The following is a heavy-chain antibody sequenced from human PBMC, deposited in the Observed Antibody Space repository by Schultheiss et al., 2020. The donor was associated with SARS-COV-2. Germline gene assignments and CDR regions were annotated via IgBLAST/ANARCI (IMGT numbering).Heavy chain of an antibody. V-gene: IGHV4-61*05. Sequence: SQTLSLTCTVSGDPISSSSYYWSWIRQPPGKGLEWIGYIYYSGSTNYNPSLKSRVTISVDTSKNQFSLKLSSVTAADTAVYYCAGLWFGELLENYWGQGTLVTVSS. CDR2: IYYSGST. J-gene: IGHJ4*02. D-gene: IGHD3-10*01. CDR1: GDPISSSSYY. CDR3: AGLWFGELLENY.